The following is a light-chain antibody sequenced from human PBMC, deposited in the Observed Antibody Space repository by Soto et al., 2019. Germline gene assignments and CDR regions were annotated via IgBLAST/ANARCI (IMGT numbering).Light chain of an antibody. J-gene: IGLJ1*01. CDR3: SSFTGSRAYV. V-gene: IGLV2-14*01. Sequence: QSALTQPASVSGSPGQSITISCTGTSSDVGGYNYVSWYQQQSGKAPKLMIHEVSNRPSGVSNRFSGSKSGNTASLTISGLQAEDEADYYCSSFTGSRAYVFGTGPKLTVL. CDR1: SSDVGGYNY. CDR2: EVS.